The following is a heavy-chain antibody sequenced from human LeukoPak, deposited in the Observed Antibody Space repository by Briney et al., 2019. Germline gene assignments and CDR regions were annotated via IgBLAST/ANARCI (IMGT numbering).Heavy chain of an antibody. J-gene: IGHJ3*02. CDR1: GGTFSSYA. D-gene: IGHD2-15*01. CDR2: IIPIFGTA. CDR3: ARVRGGSDDAFDI. Sequence: SVKVSCKASGGTFSSYAISWVRQAPGQGLEWMGGIIPIFGTANYAQKFQGRVTITADESTSTAYMELSSLRSEDTAVYYCARVRGGSDDAFDIWDQGTMVTVSS. V-gene: IGHV1-69*01.